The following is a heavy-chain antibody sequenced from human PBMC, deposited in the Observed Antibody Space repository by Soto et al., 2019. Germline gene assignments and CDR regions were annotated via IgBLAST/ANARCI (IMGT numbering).Heavy chain of an antibody. CDR1: GGSFSGYY. CDR3: ARGFLPVYYADFDWARRTQDPYYYYMDV. CDR2: INHSGST. V-gene: IGHV4-34*01. D-gene: IGHD3-9*01. J-gene: IGHJ6*03. Sequence: SETLSLTCAVYGGSFSGYYWSWIRQPPGKGLEWIGEINHSGSTNYNPSLKSRVTISVDTSKNQFSLKLGSVTAADTAVYYCARGFLPVYYADFDWARRTQDPYYYYMDVWGKGTTVTVSS.